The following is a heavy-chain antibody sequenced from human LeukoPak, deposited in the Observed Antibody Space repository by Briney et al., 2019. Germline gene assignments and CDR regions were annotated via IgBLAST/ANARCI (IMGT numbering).Heavy chain of an antibody. D-gene: IGHD3-10*01. CDR2: IYYTGST. Sequence: PSETLSLTCTVSGGSISGSSYYWGWIRQPPGKGLEWIGTIYYTGSTYYNPSLKSRVTISVDTSKNQFSLKLNSVTAADTAVYYCARSPFKTYYYGSGSYYDFDYWGQGIMVTVSS. CDR3: ARSPFKTYYYGSGSYYDFDY. J-gene: IGHJ4*02. V-gene: IGHV4-39*01. CDR1: GGSISGSSYY.